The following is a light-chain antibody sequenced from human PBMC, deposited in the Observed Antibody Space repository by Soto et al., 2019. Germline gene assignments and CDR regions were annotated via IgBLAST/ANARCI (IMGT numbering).Light chain of an antibody. CDR2: EVT. CDR1: SSDVGAYNY. CDR3: SSFASSNTWV. J-gene: IGLJ3*02. Sequence: QSVLTQPPSASGSPGQSVTISCIGTSSDVGAYNYVSWYQQHAGKAPKLVIYEVTKRPSGVPDRCSGSKSANTASLTVSGLQAEDEADYYCSSFASSNTWVFGGGTKLTVL. V-gene: IGLV2-8*01.